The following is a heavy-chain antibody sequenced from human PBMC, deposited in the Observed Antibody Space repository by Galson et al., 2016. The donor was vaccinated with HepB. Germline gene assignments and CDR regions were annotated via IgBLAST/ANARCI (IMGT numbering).Heavy chain of an antibody. V-gene: IGHV4-4*02. D-gene: IGHD3-22*01. J-gene: IGHJ3*02. CDR1: GGSISSSDW. CDR2: IFHTGRV. Sequence: TLSLTCAVSGGSISSSDWWSWVRQPPGQGLEWIGQIFHTGRVNYTPSLASRVTISVDTSNNYFSLRLTSVTAADTAVYYCARGYYDTTGHYYGRAFDIWGQGTTVPVSS. CDR3: ARGYYDTTGHYYGRAFDI.